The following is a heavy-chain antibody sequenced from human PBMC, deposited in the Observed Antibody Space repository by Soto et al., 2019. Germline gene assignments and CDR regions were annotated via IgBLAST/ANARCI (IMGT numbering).Heavy chain of an antibody. D-gene: IGHD5-18*01. Sequence: SVKVSCKASGDTFTSYDINWVRQATGQGLEWMGWMNPNSGNTGYAQKFQDRVTMTRNTSISTAYMELSSLRAEDTAVYYCAKGFSYSVIDYWGQGTLVTVSS. CDR2: MNPNSGNT. V-gene: IGHV1-8*01. CDR1: GDTFTSYD. CDR3: AKGFSYSVIDY. J-gene: IGHJ4*02.